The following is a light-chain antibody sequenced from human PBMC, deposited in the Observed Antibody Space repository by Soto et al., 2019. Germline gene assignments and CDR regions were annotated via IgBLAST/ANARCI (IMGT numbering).Light chain of an antibody. CDR3: QQSYSTPT. CDR1: QSISSY. V-gene: IGKV1-39*01. Sequence: DIQMTQSTSSLSASVGDRVTITCRASQSISSYLNWYQQKPGKAPKLLIYAASSLQSGVPSRFSGSGSGTDFTLTIGSLQPEDFATYYCQQSYSTPTFGQGTLLEI. J-gene: IGKJ5*01. CDR2: AAS.